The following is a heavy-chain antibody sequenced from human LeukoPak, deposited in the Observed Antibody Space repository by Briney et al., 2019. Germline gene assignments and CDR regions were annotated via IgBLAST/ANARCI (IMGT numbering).Heavy chain of an antibody. Sequence: PSETLSLTCAVYGGSFSGYYWSWIRQPPGKGLEWIGEINHSGSTNYNPPLKSRVTISVDTSKNQFSLKLSSVTAADTAVYYCARATTVTYYYYYGMDVWGQGTTVTVSS. J-gene: IGHJ6*02. CDR3: ARATTVTYYYYYGMDV. D-gene: IGHD4-17*01. V-gene: IGHV4-34*01. CDR1: GGSFSGYY. CDR2: INHSGST.